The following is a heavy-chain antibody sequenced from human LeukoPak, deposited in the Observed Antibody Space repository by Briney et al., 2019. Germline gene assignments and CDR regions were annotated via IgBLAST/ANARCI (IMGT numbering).Heavy chain of an antibody. CDR1: GFTFSSYA. J-gene: IGHJ3*02. D-gene: IGHD1-26*01. V-gene: IGHV3-30-3*01. CDR3: AREKDYSGSYLNDAFDI. Sequence: GRSLRLSCAASGFTFSSYAMHWVRQAPGKGLEWVAVISYDGSNKYYADSVKGRFTISRDNSKNTLYLQMNSLRAEDTAVYYCAREKDYSGSYLNDAFDIWGQGTMVTVSS. CDR2: ISYDGSNK.